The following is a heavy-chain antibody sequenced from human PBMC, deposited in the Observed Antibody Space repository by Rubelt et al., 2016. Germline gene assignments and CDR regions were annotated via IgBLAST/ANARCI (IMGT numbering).Heavy chain of an antibody. CDR1: GGSISTSSYY. Sequence: LQLQESGPGLVKPSETLSLTCTVSGGSISTSSYYWGWIRQSPGKGLEWIGTIYNSGSAYYNPSLKNRSSISVDTSKNQFSLKLTSVTAADTAFYFCARGGLYCSTTNCPPDYWGQGTLVTVSS. CDR3: ARGGLYCSTTNCPPDY. V-gene: IGHV4-39*07. J-gene: IGHJ4*02. CDR2: IYNSGSA. D-gene: IGHD2-2*01.